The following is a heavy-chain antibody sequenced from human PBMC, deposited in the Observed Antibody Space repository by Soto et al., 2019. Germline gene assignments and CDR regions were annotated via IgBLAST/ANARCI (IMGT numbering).Heavy chain of an antibody. Sequence: DVQLVESGGGLVQPGGSLTLSCAASGFTFGSYSMNWVRQAPGKGLEWVSYISSTSSAIWYADSLKGRFIISRDNAENSLYVQMHSVRAEDTAVYFCARGWGCSSGSCYFTSWGQGTLVTVSS. J-gene: IGHJ5*02. CDR2: ISSTSSAI. CDR3: ARGWGCSSGSCYFTS. CDR1: GFTFGSYS. D-gene: IGHD2-15*01. V-gene: IGHV3-48*04.